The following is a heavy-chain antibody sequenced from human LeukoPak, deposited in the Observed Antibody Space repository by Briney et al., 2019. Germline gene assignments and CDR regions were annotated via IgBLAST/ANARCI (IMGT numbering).Heavy chain of an antibody. D-gene: IGHD3-10*01. V-gene: IGHV3-23*01. CDR3: ARDLLRMVRGVFDY. Sequence: GGSLRLSCAASGFSFSNYAMSWVRQAPGKGLEWVSSISGSGGSTYYADSVKGRFTISRDNSKDTLYLQMDNLRAEDTAVYYCARDLLRMVRGVFDYWGQGTLVSVSS. CDR2: ISGSGGST. CDR1: GFSFSNYA. J-gene: IGHJ4*02.